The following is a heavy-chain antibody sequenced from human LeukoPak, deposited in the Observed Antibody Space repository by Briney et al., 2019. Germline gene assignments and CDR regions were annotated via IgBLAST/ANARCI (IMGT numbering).Heavy chain of an antibody. Sequence: SETLSLTCTVSGGSISSSSYYWGWIRQPPGKGLEWIGSIYYSGSTYYNPSLKSRVTISVDTSKNQFSLKLSSVTAADTAVYYCARDYDSSAYYYHAFDIWGQGAMVTVSS. CDR3: ARDYDSSAYYYHAFDI. CDR1: GGSISSSSYY. CDR2: IYYSGST. D-gene: IGHD3-22*01. J-gene: IGHJ3*02. V-gene: IGHV4-39*07.